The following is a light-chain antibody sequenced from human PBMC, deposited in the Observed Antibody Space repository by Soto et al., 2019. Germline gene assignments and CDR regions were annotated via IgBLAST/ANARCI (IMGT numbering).Light chain of an antibody. V-gene: IGKV3-20*01. J-gene: IGKJ5*01. CDR1: QSVNSNY. Sequence: ETVLTQSPGTLSLSPRERATLSCRASQSVNSNYLAWYQQKPGQAPRLLIHGASSRATGIPDRFSGSGSGTDFTLTISRLEPEDFAVYFCQQYGSSPITFGQGTRLEIK. CDR3: QQYGSSPIT. CDR2: GAS.